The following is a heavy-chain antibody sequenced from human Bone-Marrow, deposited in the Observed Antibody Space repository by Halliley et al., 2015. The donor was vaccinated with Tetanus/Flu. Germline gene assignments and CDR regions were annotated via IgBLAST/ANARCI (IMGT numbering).Heavy chain of an antibody. D-gene: IGHD5-12*01. J-gene: IGHJ4*02. Sequence: KGLEWLAFISSVGRNKYYADSVKGRFTISRGNSRNTLDLQMNSLRAEDTAVYYCARVNSGWHSDYWGQGTLVTVSS. V-gene: IGHV3-30*04. CDR3: ARVNSGWHSDY. CDR2: ISSVGRNK.